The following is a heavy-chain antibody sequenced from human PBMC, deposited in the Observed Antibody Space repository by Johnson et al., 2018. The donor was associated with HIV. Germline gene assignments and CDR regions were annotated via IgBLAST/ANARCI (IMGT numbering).Heavy chain of an antibody. Sequence: VQLVESGGGLVQPGGSLRLSCAASGFTFSSYWMSWVRQAPGKGLEWVANIKQDGSEKYYVDSVKGRFTISRDNAKNSLYLQMNSLRAEDTAFYYCAREAYGLSQWAFDIWGQGTMVTVSS. CDR3: AREAYGLSQWAFDI. CDR1: GFTFSSYW. CDR2: IKQDGSEK. D-gene: IGHD2-2*01. V-gene: IGHV3-7*03. J-gene: IGHJ3*02.